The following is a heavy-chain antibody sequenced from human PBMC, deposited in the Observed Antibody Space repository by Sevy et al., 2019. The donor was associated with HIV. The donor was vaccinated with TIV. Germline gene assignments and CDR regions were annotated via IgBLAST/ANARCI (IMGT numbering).Heavy chain of an antibody. CDR3: AKDRVSGTYYTGDFDY. V-gene: IGHV3-23*01. CDR1: GFTFSIYA. J-gene: IGHJ4*02. D-gene: IGHD3-10*01. Sequence: GGSLRLSCAASGFTFSIYAMSWVRQAPGKGLEWVSVISITGGSTYYQDSVKGRFTISGDNSNNTLYLQMNTLRAEDTAVYYCAKDRVSGTYYTGDFDYWGQGTLVTVSS. CDR2: ISITGGST.